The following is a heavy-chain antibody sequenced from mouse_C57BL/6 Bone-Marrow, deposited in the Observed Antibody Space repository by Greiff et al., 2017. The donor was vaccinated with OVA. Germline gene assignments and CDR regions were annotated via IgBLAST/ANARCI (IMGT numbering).Heavy chain of an antibody. V-gene: IGHV1-59*01. Sequence: QVQLQQPGAELVRPGTSVKLSCKASGYTFTSYWMHWVKQRPGQGLGWIGVIDPSDSYTNYNQKFKGKATLTVDTSSSTAYMQLSSLTSEDSAVYCCARPYYCSRFDYWGQGTTLTVSS. D-gene: IGHD1-1*01. CDR3: ARPYYCSRFDY. CDR1: GYTFTSYW. CDR2: IDPSDSYT. J-gene: IGHJ2*01.